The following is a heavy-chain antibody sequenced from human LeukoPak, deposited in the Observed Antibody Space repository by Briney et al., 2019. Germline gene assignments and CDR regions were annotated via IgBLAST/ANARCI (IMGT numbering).Heavy chain of an antibody. J-gene: IGHJ4*02. D-gene: IGHD3-22*01. CDR2: IYHSGST. V-gene: IGHV4-38-2*02. CDR1: GYSISSGYY. Sequence: PSETLSLTCTVSGYSISSGYYWGWIRQPPGKGLEWIGSIYHSGSTYYNPSLKSRVTISVDTSKNQFSLKLSSVTAADTAVYYCARGGTYYYDSSGPVRDWGQGTLVTISS. CDR3: ARGGTYYYDSSGPVRD.